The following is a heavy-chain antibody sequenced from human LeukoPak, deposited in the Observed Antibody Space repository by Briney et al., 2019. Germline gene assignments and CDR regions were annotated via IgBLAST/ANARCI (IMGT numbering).Heavy chain of an antibody. CDR1: GGTFSSYA. Sequence: ASVKVSCKASGGTFSSYAISWVRQAPGQGLEWMGGIIPIFGTANYAQKFQGRVTITADKSTCTAYMELSSLRSEDTAVYYCARDRTGYYYGMDVWGKGTTVTVSS. V-gene: IGHV1-69*06. CDR2: IIPIFGTA. J-gene: IGHJ6*04. CDR3: ARDRTGYYYGMDV. D-gene: IGHD3/OR15-3a*01.